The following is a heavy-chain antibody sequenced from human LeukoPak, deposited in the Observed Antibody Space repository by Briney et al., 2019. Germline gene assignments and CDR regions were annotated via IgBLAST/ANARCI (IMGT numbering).Heavy chain of an antibody. CDR1: GFTFNSYS. D-gene: IGHD1-26*01. V-gene: IGHV3-21*01. J-gene: IGHJ4*02. CDR3: ARVPYSGYHFDY. Sequence: PGRSLRLSCAASGFTFNSYSMNWVRQAPGKGREWVSSISSSSSYIKYADSVMGRFTISRDNAKNSLYLQMNSLRAEDTAVYYCARVPYSGYHFDYWGQGTLVTVSS. CDR2: ISSSSSYI.